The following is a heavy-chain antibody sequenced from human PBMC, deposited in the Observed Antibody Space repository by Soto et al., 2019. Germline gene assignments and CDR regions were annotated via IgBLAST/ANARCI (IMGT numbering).Heavy chain of an antibody. J-gene: IGHJ4*02. CDR3: AKDRTTIDATFYQ. Sequence: PGGSLRLSCAASGFTFSDYAMGWVRQAPGEGLEWVSSITNSGDRTYYVDSVKGRFTISRDNFKNTLYLQMNSLRADDTALYYCAKDRTTIDATFYQWGQGTLVTVSS. CDR1: GFTFSDYA. D-gene: IGHD3-22*01. CDR2: ITNSGDRT. V-gene: IGHV3-23*01.